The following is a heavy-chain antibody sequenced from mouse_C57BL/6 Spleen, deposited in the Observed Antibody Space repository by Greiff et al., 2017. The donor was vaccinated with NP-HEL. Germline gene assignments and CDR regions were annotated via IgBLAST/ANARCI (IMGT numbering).Heavy chain of an antibody. CDR2: IDPSDSET. V-gene: IGHV1-52*01. J-gene: IGHJ2*01. CDR3: ASKGGMGYDYDDFDD. CDR1: GYTFTSYW. Sequence: QVQLQQPGAELVRPGSSVKLSCKASGYTFTSYWMHWVKQRPIQGLEWIGNIDPSDSETHYNQKFKDKATLTVDKSSSTAYMQLSSLTSEDSAVYYCASKGGMGYDYDDFDDWGQGTTLTVSS. D-gene: IGHD2-4*01.